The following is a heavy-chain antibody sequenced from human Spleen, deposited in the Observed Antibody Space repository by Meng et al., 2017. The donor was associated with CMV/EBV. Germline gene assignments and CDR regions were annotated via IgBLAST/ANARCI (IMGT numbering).Heavy chain of an antibody. CDR2: IGTAGDT. CDR1: GFTCSSYD. V-gene: IGHV3-13*01. Sequence: GESLKISCAASGFTCSSYDMHWVRQATGKGLEWDSAIGTAGDTYYPGSVKGRFTISRENAKNSLYLQMNSLRAGDTAVYYCARGQGPSIVGATDWFDPWGQGTLVTVSS. D-gene: IGHD1-26*01. CDR3: ARGQGPSIVGATDWFDP. J-gene: IGHJ5*02.